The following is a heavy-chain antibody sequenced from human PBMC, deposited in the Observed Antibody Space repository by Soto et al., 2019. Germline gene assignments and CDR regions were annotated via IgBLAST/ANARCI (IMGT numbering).Heavy chain of an antibody. Sequence: PSETLSLTCTVSGGSISNTNSYWGWIRQPPGKGLEWFGTIYYSDTTFYNPSLKSRVTISVDTSKNQFSLKLGSATATDTAVYYCARHLAGSRSYVYNGMDVWGQGTTVTVSS. CDR1: GGSISNTNSY. D-gene: IGHD3-10*01. J-gene: IGHJ6*02. CDR2: IYYSDTT. CDR3: ARHLAGSRSYVYNGMDV. V-gene: IGHV4-39*01.